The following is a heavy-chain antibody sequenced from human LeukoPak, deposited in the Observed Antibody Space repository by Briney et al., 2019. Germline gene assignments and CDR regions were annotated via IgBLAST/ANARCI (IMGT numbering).Heavy chain of an antibody. CDR1: GGSISGYY. J-gene: IGHJ4*02. Sequence: SETLSLTCSVSGGSISGYYWSWIRQPPGKGLEWIGLTYSSGNTNYNPSLKSRVTISVDTSKNQFSLKLSSVTAADTAVYYCARETRYYDSSGYLVWGQGTLVTVSS. CDR2: TYSSGNT. CDR3: ARETRYYDSSGYLV. D-gene: IGHD3-22*01. V-gene: IGHV4-59*01.